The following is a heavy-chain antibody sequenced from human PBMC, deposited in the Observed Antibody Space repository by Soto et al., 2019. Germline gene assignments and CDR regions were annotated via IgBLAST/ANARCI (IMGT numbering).Heavy chain of an antibody. J-gene: IGHJ5*02. Sequence: QVQLVQSGAEVKKPGASVKVSCKASGYTFTSYGISWVRQAPGQGLGWMGWISAYNVNTNDAQKPQGRVTMTTDTTTSTAYMELRRLRSDATAVYYCARAWGYSYGFDPWGQGTLVTVPS. CDR1: GYTFTSYG. CDR2: ISAYNVNT. D-gene: IGHD5-18*01. V-gene: IGHV1-18*01. CDR3: ARAWGYSYGFDP.